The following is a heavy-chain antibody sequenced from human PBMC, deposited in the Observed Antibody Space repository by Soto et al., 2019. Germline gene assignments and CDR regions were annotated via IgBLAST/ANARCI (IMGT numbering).Heavy chain of an antibody. CDR2: IIPIFGTA. Sequence: SVKVSCKASGGTFSSYAISWVRQAPGQGLEWMGGIIPIFGTANYAQKFQGRVTITADESTSTAYMELSSLRSEDTAVYYCARAGAVGQWPPYYFDYWGQGTRVTVSS. CDR3: ARAGAVGQWPPYYFDY. J-gene: IGHJ4*02. CDR1: GGTFSSYA. D-gene: IGHD6-19*01. V-gene: IGHV1-69*13.